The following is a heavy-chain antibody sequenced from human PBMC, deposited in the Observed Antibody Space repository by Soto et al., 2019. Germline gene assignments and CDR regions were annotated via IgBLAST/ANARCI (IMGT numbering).Heavy chain of an antibody. CDR1: GFTFSSYG. Sequence: VGSLRLSCAASGFTFSSYGMHWVRQAPGKGLEWVAVISYDGSNKYYADSVKGRFTISRDNSKNTLYLQMNSLRAEDTAVYYCAKDGDYDPSQKSSYWGQGTLVTVSS. CDR2: ISYDGSNK. D-gene: IGHD2-21*01. V-gene: IGHV3-30*18. CDR3: AKDGDYDPSQKSSY. J-gene: IGHJ4*02.